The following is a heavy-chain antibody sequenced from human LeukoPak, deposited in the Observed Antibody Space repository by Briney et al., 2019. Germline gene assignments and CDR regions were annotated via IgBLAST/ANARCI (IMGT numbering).Heavy chain of an antibody. CDR2: IKQDGSEK. V-gene: IGHV3-7*01. Sequence: GGSLRLSCAASGFTFSSYWMSWVRQAPGKGLEWVANIKQDGSEKYYVDSVKGRFTISRDNAKNSLYLQMNSLRAEDTAVYYCARDRGPYYDFWSGSESRFDYWGQGTLVTVSS. CDR1: GFTFSSYW. J-gene: IGHJ4*02. D-gene: IGHD3-3*01. CDR3: ARDRGPYYDFWSGSESRFDY.